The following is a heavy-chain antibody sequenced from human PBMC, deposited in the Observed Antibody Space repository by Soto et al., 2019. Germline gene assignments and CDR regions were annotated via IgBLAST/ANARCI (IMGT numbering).Heavy chain of an antibody. CDR2: ISESGGTT. D-gene: IGHD1-26*01. Sequence: EVQLLQSGGGLVQPGGSLRLSCEASGVTFIHHVMTWVRQAPGKGLEWVSSISESGGTTYYADSVKGRFTISRDNPKNTLFLQMNSLRAEDTAVYYCVPGSSGAVGEDRWGQGTLVTVSS. CDR1: GVTFIHHV. J-gene: IGHJ5*02. V-gene: IGHV3-23*01. CDR3: VPGSSGAVGEDR.